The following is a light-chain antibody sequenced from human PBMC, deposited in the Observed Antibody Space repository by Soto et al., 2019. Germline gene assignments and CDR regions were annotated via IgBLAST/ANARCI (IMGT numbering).Light chain of an antibody. CDR2: GTS. CDR1: QSVSSY. Sequence: EIVITQSPATLSLSPGERATLSCRASQSVSSYLAWYQHKPGRAPRLLIDGTSSRATGIPDRFSGSGSGTDFTLTISRLEPEDLAVYYCQQYGSLVTFGQGTKV. CDR3: QQYGSLVT. V-gene: IGKV3-20*01. J-gene: IGKJ1*01.